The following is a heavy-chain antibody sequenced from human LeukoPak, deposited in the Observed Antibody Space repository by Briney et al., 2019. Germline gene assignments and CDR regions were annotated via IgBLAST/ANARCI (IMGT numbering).Heavy chain of an antibody. CDR1: GFTFSSYW. D-gene: IGHD4-11*01. V-gene: IGHV3-30*18. J-gene: IGHJ4*02. CDR2: ISYDGSNK. Sequence: GGSLRLSCAASGFTFSSYWMHWVRQAPGKGLEWVAVISYDGSNKYYADSVKGRFTISRDNSKNTLYLQMNSLGAEDTAVYYCAKLMTTVNDDYWGQGTLVTVSS. CDR3: AKLMTTVNDDY.